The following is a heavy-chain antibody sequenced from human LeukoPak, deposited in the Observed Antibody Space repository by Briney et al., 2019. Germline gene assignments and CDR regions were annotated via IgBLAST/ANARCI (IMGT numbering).Heavy chain of an antibody. CDR1: GFTFNNYA. CDR2: VSYDGTNE. CDR3: ATPKDTSSWYVFDY. D-gene: IGHD6-13*01. J-gene: IGHJ4*02. V-gene: IGHV3-30-3*01. Sequence: GGSLRLSCAASGFTFNNYAMNWVRQAPGKGPEWVAVVSYDGTNEYYADSVKDRFIIYRDNSKNMLYLQMNSLRAEDTAVYYCATPKDTSSWYVFDYWGQGTLVTVSA.